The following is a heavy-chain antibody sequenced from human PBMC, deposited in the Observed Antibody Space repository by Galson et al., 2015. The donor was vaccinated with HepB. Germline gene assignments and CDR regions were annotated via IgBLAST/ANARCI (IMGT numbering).Heavy chain of an antibody. CDR3: AKEVRPQTNYYYYYGMDV. V-gene: IGHV3-30*04. CDR1: GFMFSSYA. Sequence: SLRLSCAASGFMFSSYAMHWVRQAPGKGLEWVAVISYDGRNKYYADSVKGRFTISRDNSKNTLYLQMNGLRAEDTAVYFCAKEVRPQTNYYYYYGMDVWGQGTTVTVSS. D-gene: IGHD1-1*01. J-gene: IGHJ6*02. CDR2: ISYDGRNK.